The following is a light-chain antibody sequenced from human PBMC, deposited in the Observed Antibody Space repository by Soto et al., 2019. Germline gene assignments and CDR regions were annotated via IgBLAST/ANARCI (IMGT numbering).Light chain of an antibody. Sequence: SPIRPSASPLSGSVGDRVTITCQASQTISSWLAWYQQKPGKAPKLLIYKASTLKSGVPSRFSGSGSGTECTLTISSLQPDDFAVYYCHHYTSYSEGFGLGAEVGIK. J-gene: IGKJ1*01. CDR2: KAS. V-gene: IGKV1-5*03. CDR3: HHYTSYSEG. CDR1: QTISSW.